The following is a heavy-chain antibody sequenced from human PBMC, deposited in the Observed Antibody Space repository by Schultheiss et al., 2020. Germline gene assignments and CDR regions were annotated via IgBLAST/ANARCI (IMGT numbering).Heavy chain of an antibody. J-gene: IGHJ4*02. Sequence: SETLSLTCTVSGGSISSGGYYWSWIRQHPGKGLEWIGYIYYSGSTYYNPSLKSRVTISVDKSKNQFSLKLSSVTAADTAVYYCARDGSGYSSGWYFDYWGQGTLVTVSS. D-gene: IGHD6-19*01. CDR3: ARDGSGYSSGWYFDY. V-gene: IGHV4-31*03. CDR2: IYYSGST. CDR1: GGSISSGGYY.